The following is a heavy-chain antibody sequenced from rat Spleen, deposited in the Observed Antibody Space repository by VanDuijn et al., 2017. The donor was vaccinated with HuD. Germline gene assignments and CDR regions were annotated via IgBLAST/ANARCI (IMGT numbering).Heavy chain of an antibody. J-gene: IGHJ2*01. CDR1: GFIFNNYW. D-gene: IGHD3-1*01. Sequence: EVQLVESGGGLVQPGRSLKLSCVASGFIFNNYWMTWICQAPGKGLEWVASITHSGGNTYYPDSVKGRFSISRDNAKSNLYLQMDSLRSEDTATYYCARRDALDYWGQGVMVTVSS. V-gene: IGHV5-31*01. CDR3: ARRDALDY. CDR2: ITHSGGNT.